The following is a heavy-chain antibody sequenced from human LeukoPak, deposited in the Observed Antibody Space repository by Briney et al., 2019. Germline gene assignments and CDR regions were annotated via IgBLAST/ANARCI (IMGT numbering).Heavy chain of an antibody. CDR3: ARNVRSEGPPFYYYYMDV. Sequence: PSETLSLTCAVYGGSLSDYYWTWIRQPPGKALEWIGYIYYSGSSSYNPSLSSRVTISLDTSKSQFSLKLSSVTAADTAVYYCARNVRSEGPPFYYYYMDVWGKGTTVTVSS. J-gene: IGHJ6*03. CDR2: IYYSGSS. CDR1: GGSLSDYY. V-gene: IGHV4-59*01.